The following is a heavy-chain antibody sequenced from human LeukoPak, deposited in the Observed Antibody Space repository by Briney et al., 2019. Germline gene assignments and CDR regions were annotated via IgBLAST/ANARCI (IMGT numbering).Heavy chain of an antibody. Sequence: ASVKVSCKASGYTFTSYDINWVRQATGQGLEWMGWMNPNSGNTGYAQKFQGRVTMTRNTSISTAYMELSSLRSEDTAVYYCARGHCSSTSCYTFGDYWGQGTLVTVSS. CDR1: GYTFTSYD. D-gene: IGHD2-2*02. CDR3: ARGHCSSTSCYTFGDY. J-gene: IGHJ4*02. V-gene: IGHV1-8*01. CDR2: MNPNSGNT.